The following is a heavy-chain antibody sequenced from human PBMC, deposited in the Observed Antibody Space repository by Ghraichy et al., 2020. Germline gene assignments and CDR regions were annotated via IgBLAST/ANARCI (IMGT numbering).Heavy chain of an antibody. CDR2: IYHSGST. D-gene: IGHD6-6*01. Sequence: ESLNISCAVSGYSISSGYYWGWIRQPPGKGLEWIGSIYHSGSTYYNPSLKSRVTISVDTSKNQFSLNLSSVTAADTAVYYCARLSAARPIFWFDPWGQGTLVTVSS. CDR3: ARLSAARPIFWFDP. J-gene: IGHJ5*02. V-gene: IGHV4-38-2*01. CDR1: GYSISSGYY.